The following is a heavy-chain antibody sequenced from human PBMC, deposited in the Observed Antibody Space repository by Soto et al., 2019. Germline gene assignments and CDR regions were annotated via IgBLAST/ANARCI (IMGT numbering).Heavy chain of an antibody. Sequence: QVQLVQSGAEVKKPGSSVKVSCKASGGTFSSYTISWVRQAPGQGLEWMGRIIPILGIANYAQKFQGRVTITADKSTSTAYMELSSLRSEDTAVYYGARARTVGATSWFDPWGQGTLVTVSS. J-gene: IGHJ5*02. CDR2: IIPILGIA. CDR3: ARARTVGATSWFDP. V-gene: IGHV1-69*02. D-gene: IGHD1-26*01. CDR1: GGTFSSYT.